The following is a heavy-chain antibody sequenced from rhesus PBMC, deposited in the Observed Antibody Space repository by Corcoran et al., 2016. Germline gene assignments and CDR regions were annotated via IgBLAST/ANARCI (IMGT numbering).Heavy chain of an antibody. Sequence: QVQLQESGPGLVKPSETLSLTCAVSGGSFSGYYWGWIRQPPGKGLEWIGYISGSSGITASHPSLMGRVPLSTDTSKTPFSLKLGSVTAADPAVYYCAGSPPIFSRFDVWGPGVLVTVSS. J-gene: IGHJ5-1*01. V-gene: IGHV4-165*01. CDR2: ISGSSGIT. D-gene: IGHD2-15*01. CDR1: GGSFSGYY. CDR3: AGSPPIFSRFDV.